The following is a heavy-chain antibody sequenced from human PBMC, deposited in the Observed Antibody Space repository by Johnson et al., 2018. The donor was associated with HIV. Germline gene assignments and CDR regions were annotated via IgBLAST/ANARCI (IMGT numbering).Heavy chain of an antibody. V-gene: IGHV3-30-3*01. Sequence: QVQLVESGGGVVRPGGSLRLSCAASGFTFSSYAMHWVRQAPGKGLEWVAVISYDGSNKYYADSVKGRFTISRDNSKNTLYLQMNSLGAEDTAVYYCARSFGVTTPGAFDIWGQGTMVTVSS. J-gene: IGHJ3*02. CDR1: GFTFSSYA. CDR3: ARSFGVTTPGAFDI. CDR2: ISYDGSNK. D-gene: IGHD3-3*01.